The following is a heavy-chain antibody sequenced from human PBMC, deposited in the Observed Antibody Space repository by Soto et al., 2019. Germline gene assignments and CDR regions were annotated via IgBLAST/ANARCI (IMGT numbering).Heavy chain of an antibody. CDR3: AAGDSSDTGDH. J-gene: IGHJ4*02. CDR1: GDTLSTYA. D-gene: IGHD5-18*01. CDR2: TTPIIGTI. Sequence: QVQLVQSGAEVKKPGSSVKVSCKASGDTLSTYATSWVRQVPGQRLEWMGGTTPIIGTIDYAQKFQGRVTITADESTATSYMELRSLRSEDTAVYYCAAGDSSDTGDHWGQGTLVTVSS. V-gene: IGHV1-69*01.